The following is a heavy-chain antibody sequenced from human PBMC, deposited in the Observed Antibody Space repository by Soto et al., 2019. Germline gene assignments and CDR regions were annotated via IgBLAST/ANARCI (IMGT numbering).Heavy chain of an antibody. CDR3: GRGGGSGSPFVCYYYYTLDF. CDR2: IWYDGSNK. Sequence: QVQLVESGGGVVQPGRSLRLSCTASGFTFSTYGMHWVRQALGKGLGWVTVIWYDGSNKYYADSVKGRFTISRDNPKNTLYLQRNSLRADDTAVYYCGRGGGSGSPFVCYYYYTLDFWGPGTTVNVSS. V-gene: IGHV3-33*01. J-gene: IGHJ6*02. D-gene: IGHD1-26*01. CDR1: GFTFSTYG.